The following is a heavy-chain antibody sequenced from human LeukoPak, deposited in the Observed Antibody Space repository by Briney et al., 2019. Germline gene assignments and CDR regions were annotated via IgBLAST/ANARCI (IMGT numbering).Heavy chain of an antibody. D-gene: IGHD6-13*01. CDR3: AREEVAAANWFDP. CDR1: GVSFSTTW. V-gene: IGHV3-74*01. CDR2: VSSDGSR. J-gene: IGHJ5*02. Sequence: HPGGSLRLSCAASGVSFSTTWMHWVRQAPGKGLMWVSHVSSDGSRTYADSVKGRFTVSRDNNKDMVYLQMSSLRAEDTAVYYCAREEVAAANWFDPWGQGTLVTVSS.